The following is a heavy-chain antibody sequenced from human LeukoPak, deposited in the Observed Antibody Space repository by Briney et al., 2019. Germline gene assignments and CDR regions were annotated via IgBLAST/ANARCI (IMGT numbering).Heavy chain of an antibody. CDR2: SRSSYI. V-gene: IGHV3-21*04. Sequence: SRSSYIYYAESMKGRFTISRDNAKNSLYLQMNSLRSDDTAVYYCARVSVVRISRDAFDIWGQGTMVTVSS. J-gene: IGHJ3*02. D-gene: IGHD2-15*01. CDR3: ARVSVVRISRDAFDI.